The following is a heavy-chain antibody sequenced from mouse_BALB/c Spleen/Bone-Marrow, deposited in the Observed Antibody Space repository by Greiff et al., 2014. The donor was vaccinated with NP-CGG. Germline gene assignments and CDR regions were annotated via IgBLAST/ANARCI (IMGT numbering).Heavy chain of an antibody. Sequence: VQLQESGAELMKPGASVKISCKATGYTFSSYWIEWVKQRPGHGLEWIGEISPGSGNTNYNENFKGKATFTADTSSNTAYMQLSSLTSEDSAVYYCARRLLYYFDYWGQGTTLTVSS. J-gene: IGHJ2*01. CDR3: ARRLLYYFDY. CDR2: ISPGSGNT. D-gene: IGHD1-2*01. CDR1: GYTFSSYW. V-gene: IGHV1-9*01.